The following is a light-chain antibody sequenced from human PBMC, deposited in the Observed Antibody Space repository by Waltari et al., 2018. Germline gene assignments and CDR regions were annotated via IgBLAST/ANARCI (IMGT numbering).Light chain of an antibody. V-gene: IGKV4-1*01. CDR2: WAS. Sequence: DIVMTQSPDSLAVSLGERATINCKSSQSVLYSSNNENYLAWYQQKPGQPPKLLIIWASTRESGVPDRFRGSGSGTDFTLTISSLQAEDVAVYYCQQYDNTPLTFGQGTKVEIK. CDR3: QQYDNTPLT. J-gene: IGKJ1*01. CDR1: QSVLYSSNNENY.